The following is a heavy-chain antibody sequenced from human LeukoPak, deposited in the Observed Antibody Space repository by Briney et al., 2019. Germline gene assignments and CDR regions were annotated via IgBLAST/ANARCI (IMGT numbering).Heavy chain of an antibody. V-gene: IGHV1-18*01. CDR3: ASVAGGYGDYTLLY. J-gene: IGHJ4*02. Sequence: ASVKVSFKASGYTFNKYGISWVRQAPGQGLEWMGWISCYNGDTRYAQKFQGRVTMTRDTSTSTVYMELSSLRSEDTAVYYCASVAGGYGDYTLLYWGQGTLVTVSP. CDR1: GYTFNKYG. CDR2: ISCYNGDT. D-gene: IGHD4-17*01.